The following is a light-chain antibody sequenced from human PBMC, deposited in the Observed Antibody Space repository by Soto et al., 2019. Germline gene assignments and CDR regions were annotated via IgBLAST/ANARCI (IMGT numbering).Light chain of an antibody. Sequence: DIVMTQSPDSLAVSLGERATIHCKSSQSVLYSANNKNYVAWYQQKPGQSPRLLIHWASARESGVPDRFSGSASGTDFTLTISALQAEDLAVYYCQQYHTPPVTFGGGTKVEI. J-gene: IGKJ4*01. V-gene: IGKV4-1*01. CDR1: QSVLYSANNKNY. CDR3: QQYHTPPVT. CDR2: WAS.